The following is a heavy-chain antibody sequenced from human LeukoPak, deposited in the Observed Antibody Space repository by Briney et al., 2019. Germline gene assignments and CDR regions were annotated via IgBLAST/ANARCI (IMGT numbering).Heavy chain of an antibody. CDR3: ASRQGYSYGPRDY. Sequence: PSETLSLTCAVYGGSFSGYYWSWLRQPPGKGLEWLGEINHSGSTNYNPSLKSRVTISVDTSKNQFSLKLSSVTAADTAVYYCASRQGYSYGPRDYWGQGTLVTVSS. CDR1: GGSFSGYY. V-gene: IGHV4-34*01. J-gene: IGHJ4*02. D-gene: IGHD5-18*01. CDR2: INHSGST.